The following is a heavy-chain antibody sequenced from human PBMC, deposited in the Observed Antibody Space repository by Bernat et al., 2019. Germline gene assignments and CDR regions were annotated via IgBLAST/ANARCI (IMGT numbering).Heavy chain of an antibody. CDR1: GFTFSSYG. CDR3: ARAYSSGWYEAEYFQH. J-gene: IGHJ1*01. CDR2: ISYDGSNK. Sequence: QVQLVESGGGVVQPGRSLRLSCAASGFTFSSYGMHWVRQAPGKGLEWVAVISYDGSNKYYADSVKGRFTISRDNAKNSLYLQVNSLRAEDTAVYYCARAYSSGWYEAEYFQHWGQGTLVTVSS. V-gene: IGHV3-30*03. D-gene: IGHD6-19*01.